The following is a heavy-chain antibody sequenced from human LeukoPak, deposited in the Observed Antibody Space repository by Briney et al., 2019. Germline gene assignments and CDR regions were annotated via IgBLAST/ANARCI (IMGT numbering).Heavy chain of an antibody. CDR3: ARAVRDYDFWPFDY. J-gene: IGHJ4*02. D-gene: IGHD3-3*01. Sequence: SETLSLTCTVSGGSISSHYWSWIRQPPGKGLEWIGYIYYSGSTNYNPSLKSRVTISVDTSKNQFSLKLSSVTAADTAVYYCARAVRDYDFWPFDYWGQGTLVTVSS. CDR2: IYYSGST. CDR1: GGSISSHY. V-gene: IGHV4-59*11.